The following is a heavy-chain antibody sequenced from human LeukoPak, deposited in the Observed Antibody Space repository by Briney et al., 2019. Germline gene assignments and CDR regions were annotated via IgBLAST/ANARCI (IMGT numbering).Heavy chain of an antibody. D-gene: IGHD3-10*01. Sequence: ASVKVSCKASGHIFTDYYMHWVRQAPGQELGWMGRINPNSGGTNYAQKFQGRVTMTRDTSASTVYMELSSLRSEDTAVYYCARRTRFGELAVDYWGQGTLVTVSS. V-gene: IGHV1/OR15-1*04. J-gene: IGHJ4*02. CDR2: INPNSGGT. CDR1: GHIFTDYY. CDR3: ARRTRFGELAVDY.